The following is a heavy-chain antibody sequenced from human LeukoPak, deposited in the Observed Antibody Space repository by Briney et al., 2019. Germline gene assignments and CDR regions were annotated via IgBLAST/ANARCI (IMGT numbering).Heavy chain of an antibody. CDR1: GFSLSTSGMR. V-gene: IGHV2-70*04. D-gene: IGHD3-22*01. J-gene: IGHJ4*02. CDR2: IDWDDDK. CDR3: ARMGVYYDHIY. Sequence: ESGPTLVNPTPTLTLTCTFSGFSLSTSGMRVSWIRQPPGKALEWLARIDWDDDKFYRTSLKTRLTISKDTSKNQVVLTMTNMDPVDTATYYCARMGVYYDHIYWGQGTLVTVSS.